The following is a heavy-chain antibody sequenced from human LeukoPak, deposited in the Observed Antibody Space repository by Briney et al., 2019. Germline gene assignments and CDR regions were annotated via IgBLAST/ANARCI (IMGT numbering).Heavy chain of an antibody. D-gene: IGHD2-2*01. Sequence: PGGSLRLSCAASGFTFSLYGMHWVRQAPGKGLEWVAGISYDGSNKYYADSVKGRFTISRDNSKNTLSLQMSSLRAKDTAVYYCAKSYNYCSSASCYYSFDIWGQGTMVSVSS. V-gene: IGHV3-33*05. CDR3: AKSYNYCSSASCYYSFDI. CDR1: GFTFSLYG. CDR2: ISYDGSNK. J-gene: IGHJ3*02.